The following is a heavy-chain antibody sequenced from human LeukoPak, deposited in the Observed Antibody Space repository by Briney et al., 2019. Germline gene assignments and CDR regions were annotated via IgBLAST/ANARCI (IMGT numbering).Heavy chain of an antibody. Sequence: GGSLSLSCAASGFTFSSYALSWARRAPGRGWGGVSGFSGSAYSTYYADSVQGRFTISRDNSKNTLYLQMNSLRAEDTAVYYCAKDIVGEWLVLYSFDSWGQGTLVTVSS. CDR2: FSGSAYST. CDR1: GFTFSSYA. V-gene: IGHV3-23*01. D-gene: IGHD6-19*01. J-gene: IGHJ4*02. CDR3: AKDIVGEWLVLYSFDS.